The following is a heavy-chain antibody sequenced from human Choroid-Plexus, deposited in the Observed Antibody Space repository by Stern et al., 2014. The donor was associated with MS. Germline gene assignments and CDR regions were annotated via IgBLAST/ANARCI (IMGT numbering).Heavy chain of an antibody. J-gene: IGHJ3*02. CDR3: AREAPVEPAATDAFDI. Sequence: VQLVESGGGVVQPGRSLRLSCAASGFTFSTYGMHWVRQAPGKGLEWVADIWWHGTNSLYADSVKGRFTISRDNSKNPLYLQMNPLRTEDTAVYYCAREAPVEPAATDAFDIWGRGTMVAVSS. V-gene: IGHV3-33*01. CDR1: GFTFSTYG. CDR2: IWWHGTNS. D-gene: IGHD2-2*01.